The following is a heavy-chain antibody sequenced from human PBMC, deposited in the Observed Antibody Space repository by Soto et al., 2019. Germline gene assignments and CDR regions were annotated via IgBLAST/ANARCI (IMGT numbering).Heavy chain of an antibody. V-gene: IGHV5-51*01. CDR2: IYPGDSDT. J-gene: IGHJ4*02. CDR3: ARGVLSSGWYRSGYFYY. Sequence: GESLKISCKGSGNSFTSYWIGWVRQMPGKGLEWMGIIYPGDSDTRYSPSFQGQVTISADKSISTAYLQWSSLKASDTAMYYCARGVLSSGWYRSGYFYYRGQGTLVPVYS. D-gene: IGHD6-19*01. CDR1: GNSFTSYW.